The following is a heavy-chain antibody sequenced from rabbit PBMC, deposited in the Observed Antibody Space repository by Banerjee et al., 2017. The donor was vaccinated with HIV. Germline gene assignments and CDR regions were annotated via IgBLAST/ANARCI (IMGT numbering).Heavy chain of an antibody. CDR3: ATDTGSGNWDGFDP. CDR2: IDAGSSGNT. CDR1: GFSFSSSYW. Sequence: QEQLEESGGDLVKPEASLTLTCTASGFSFSSSYWPCWVRQAPGKGLEWIACIDAGSSGNTYYASWAKGRFTISKTSSTTVTLQMTSLTAADTATYFCATDTGSGNWDGFDPWGQGTLVTVS. V-gene: IGHV1S45*01. J-gene: IGHJ2*01. D-gene: IGHD8-1*01.